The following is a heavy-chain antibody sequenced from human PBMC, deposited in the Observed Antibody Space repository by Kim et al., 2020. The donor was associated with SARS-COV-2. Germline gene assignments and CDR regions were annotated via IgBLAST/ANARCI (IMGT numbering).Heavy chain of an antibody. D-gene: IGHD2-2*02. CDR2: ISAYNGNT. CDR3: ARDWDIPDCSSTSCYTLLYYYYGMDV. V-gene: IGHV1-18*01. CDR1: GYTFTSYG. J-gene: IGHJ6*02. Sequence: ASVKVSCKASGYTFTSYGISWVRQAPGQGLEWMEWISAYNGNTNYAQKLQGRVTMTTDTSTSTAYMELRSLRSDDTAVYYCARDWDIPDCSSTSCYTLLYYYYGMDVWGQGTTVTVSS.